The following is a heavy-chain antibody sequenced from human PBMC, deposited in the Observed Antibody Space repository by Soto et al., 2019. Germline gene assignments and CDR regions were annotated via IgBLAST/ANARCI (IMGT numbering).Heavy chain of an antibody. CDR1: GGSISSGGYY. CDR3: ARIREPLWFDP. D-gene: IGHD1-1*01. CDR2: IYYSGST. Sequence: KPSETLSLTCTVSGGSISSGGYYWSWIRQHPGKGLEWIGYIYYSGSTYYNPSLKSRVTISVDTSKNQFSLKLSSVTAADTAVYYCARIREPLWFDPWGQGTLVTVSS. J-gene: IGHJ5*02. V-gene: IGHV4-31*03.